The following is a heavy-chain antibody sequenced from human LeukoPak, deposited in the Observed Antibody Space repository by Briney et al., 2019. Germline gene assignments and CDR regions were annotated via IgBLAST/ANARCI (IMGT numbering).Heavy chain of an antibody. CDR1: GFTFSSYG. Sequence: GRSLRLSCATSGFTFSSYGMHWVRQAPGKGLEWVAVIWYDGSNKYYADSVKGRFTISRDNSKNTLYLQMNSLRAEDTAVYYCARDFYCDNGECFDNWGQGTLVTVSS. CDR2: IWYDGSNK. CDR3: ARDFYCDNGECFDN. V-gene: IGHV3-33*01. D-gene: IGHD2-8*01. J-gene: IGHJ4*02.